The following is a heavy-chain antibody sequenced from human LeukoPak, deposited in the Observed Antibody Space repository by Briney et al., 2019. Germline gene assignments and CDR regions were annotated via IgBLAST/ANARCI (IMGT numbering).Heavy chain of an antibody. Sequence: SGGSLRLSCAASGFTFSSYAMHWVRQAPGKGLEWVAVISYDGSNKYYADSVKGRFTISRDNAKNSLYLQMNSLRAEDTAVYYCARAIMRGYSSSWYEAWTYYYYGMDVWGQGTTVTVSS. J-gene: IGHJ6*02. V-gene: IGHV3-30-3*01. D-gene: IGHD6-13*01. CDR1: GFTFSSYA. CDR2: ISYDGSNK. CDR3: ARAIMRGYSSSWYEAWTYYYYGMDV.